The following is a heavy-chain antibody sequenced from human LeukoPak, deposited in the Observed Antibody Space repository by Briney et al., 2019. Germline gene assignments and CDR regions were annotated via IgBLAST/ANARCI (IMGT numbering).Heavy chain of an antibody. V-gene: IGHV3-23*01. CDR2: IRGSGDNT. J-gene: IGHJ4*02. CDR3: AKGSYYDSSGSFYFDY. D-gene: IGHD3-22*01. CDR1: GFTFSSYA. Sequence: PGGSLRLSCAASGFTFSSYAMSWVRQDPGKGLEWVSGIRGSGDNTYYADSVKGRFTISRDNSKNTLYVQVNSLGTEDTAAYYCAKGSYYDSSGSFYFDYWGQGTLVTVSS.